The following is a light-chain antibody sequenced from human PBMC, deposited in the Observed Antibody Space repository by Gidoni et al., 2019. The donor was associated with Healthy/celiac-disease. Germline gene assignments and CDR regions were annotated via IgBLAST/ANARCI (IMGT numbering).Light chain of an antibody. V-gene: IGKV1-39*01. CDR1: QSISSY. CDR2: AAS. J-gene: IGKJ1*01. Sequence: GDRVTITCRASQSISSYLNWYQQKPGKSPKLLIYAASRLQSGVPSRFSGSGSGTDFTLTISSLQPEDFATYYCQQSYSTRWTFGQGTKVEIK. CDR3: QQSYSTRWT.